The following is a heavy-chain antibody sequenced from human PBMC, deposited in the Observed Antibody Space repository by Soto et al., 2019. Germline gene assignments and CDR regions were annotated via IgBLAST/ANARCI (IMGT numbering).Heavy chain of an antibody. D-gene: IGHD3-22*01. Sequence: SWFRQAPGKGLEWVGFIRSKAYGGTTEYAASVKGRFTISRDDSKSIAYLQMNSLKTEDTAVYYCTRGPEKGYDSSGYYFLSDYWGQGTLVTVS. CDR3: TRGPEKGYDSSGYYFLSDY. J-gene: IGHJ4*02. V-gene: IGHV3-49*03. CDR2: IRSKAYGGTT.